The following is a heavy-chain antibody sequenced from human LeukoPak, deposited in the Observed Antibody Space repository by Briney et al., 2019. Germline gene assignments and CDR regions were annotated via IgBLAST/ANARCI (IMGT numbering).Heavy chain of an antibody. CDR1: GFTFSSYSM. J-gene: IGHJ3*02. CDR2: IYHSGST. Sequence: GSLRLSCAASGFTFSSYSMNWVRQAPGKGLERIREIYHSGSTNYNPSLKSRVTISVDKSKNQFSLKLSSVTAADTAVYYCASDAYYDSSGYSPGGAFDIWGQGTMVTVSS. D-gene: IGHD3-22*01. V-gene: IGHV4-4*02. CDR3: ASDAYYDSSGYSPGGAFDI.